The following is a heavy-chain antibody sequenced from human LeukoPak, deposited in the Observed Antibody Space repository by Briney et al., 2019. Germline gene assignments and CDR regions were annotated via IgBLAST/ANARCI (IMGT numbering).Heavy chain of an antibody. Sequence: PGGSLRLSCAASGFTFSRYAMSWVRQAPGKGLEWVSAISGSSDDTKYTDSVKGRFTISRDNSKNTLYLQMNSLRAEDTAVYYCAKLKTSRGWAWVYFDYWGQGALVTVSS. CDR3: AKLKTSRGWAWVYFDY. CDR1: GFTFSRYA. D-gene: IGHD6-19*01. V-gene: IGHV3-23*01. J-gene: IGHJ4*02. CDR2: ISGSSDDT.